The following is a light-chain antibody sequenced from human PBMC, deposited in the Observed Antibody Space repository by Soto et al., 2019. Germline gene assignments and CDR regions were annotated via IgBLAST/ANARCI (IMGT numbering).Light chain of an antibody. Sequence: EIVLTQSPGTLSLCPGERATLSCRASQSVSSSYLAWYQQKPGQAPRLLIYGASSRATGIPDRFSGSGSGTDFTLTISRLEPEDFAVYYCQQFDSSHLFTFGPGTKVDVK. V-gene: IGKV3-20*01. CDR3: QQFDSSHLFT. CDR2: GAS. CDR1: QSVSSSY. J-gene: IGKJ3*01.